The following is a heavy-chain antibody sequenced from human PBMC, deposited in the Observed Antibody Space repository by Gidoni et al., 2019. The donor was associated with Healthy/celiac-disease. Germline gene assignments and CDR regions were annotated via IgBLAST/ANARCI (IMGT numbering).Heavy chain of an antibody. CDR2: IYWNDDK. CDR1: GFSLSTSGVG. D-gene: IGHD3-10*01. CDR3: AHSSITMVRGANRRHAFDI. Sequence: QITLKESGPTLVKPTQTLTLTCTFSGFSLSTSGVGVGWIRQPPGKALELLALIYWNDDKRHSPSLKSRLTITKDTSKNQVVLTMTNMDPVDTATYYCAHSSITMVRGANRRHAFDIWGQGTMVTVSS. V-gene: IGHV2-5*01. J-gene: IGHJ3*02.